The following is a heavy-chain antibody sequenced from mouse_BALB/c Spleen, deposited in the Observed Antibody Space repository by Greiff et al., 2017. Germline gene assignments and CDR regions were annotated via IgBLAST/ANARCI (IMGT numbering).Heavy chain of an antibody. CDR2: INPYNDGT. D-gene: IGHD4-1*02. CDR1: GYTFTSYV. J-gene: IGHJ3*01. CDR3: ARASTGAWFAY. V-gene: IGHV1-14*01. Sequence: EVQGVESGPELVKPGASVKMSCKASGYTFTSYVMHWVKQKPGQGLEWIGYINPYNDGTKYNEKFKGKATLTSDKSSSTAYMELSSLTSEDSAVYYCARASTGAWFAYWGQGTLVTVSA.